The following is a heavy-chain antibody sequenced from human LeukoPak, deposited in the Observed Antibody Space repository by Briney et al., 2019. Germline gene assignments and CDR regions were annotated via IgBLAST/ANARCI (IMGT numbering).Heavy chain of an antibody. CDR1: GGSFSGYY. D-gene: IGHD2-15*01. CDR3: ARSNIVVVVAATLRSKWFDR. J-gene: IGHJ5*02. V-gene: IGHV4-34*01. CDR2: INHSGST. Sequence: SETLSLTCAVYGGSFSGYYWSWIRQPPGKGLEWIGEINHSGSTNYNPSLKSRVTISVDTSKNQFSLKLSSVTAADTAVYYCARSNIVVVVAATLRSKWFDRWGQGTLVTVSS.